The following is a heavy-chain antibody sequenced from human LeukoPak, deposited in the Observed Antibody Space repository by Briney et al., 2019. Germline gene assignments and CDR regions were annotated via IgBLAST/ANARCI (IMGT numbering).Heavy chain of an antibody. Sequence: PSETLSLTCTVSGASVSGSAYYWGWIRQPPGKGLEWIGNIYYSGSTYYNESLESRVTISGDTSKNQFSLKLSSVTAADTAVYYCARDRENIVLVPGARKTWYFDYWGQGTLVTVSS. CDR2: IYYSGST. CDR3: ARDRENIVLVPGARKTWYFDY. CDR1: GASVSGSAYY. D-gene: IGHD2-2*01. J-gene: IGHJ4*02. V-gene: IGHV4-39*07.